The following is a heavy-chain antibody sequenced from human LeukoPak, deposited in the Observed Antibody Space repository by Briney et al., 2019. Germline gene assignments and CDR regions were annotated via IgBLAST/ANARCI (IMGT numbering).Heavy chain of an antibody. CDR1: GVSITSINYY. D-gene: IGHD3-9*01. CDR3: ARRNILSGYYHFDY. Sequence: SEALSLTCTVSGVSITSINYYWAWIRQPPGKGLEWIGSLSSGGPTYNNPSLESRTSISANTSSNQLFLKLTSVTAADTAVYFCARRNILSGYYHFDYWGHGTLVTVSP. V-gene: IGHV4-39*01. CDR2: LSSGGPT. J-gene: IGHJ4*01.